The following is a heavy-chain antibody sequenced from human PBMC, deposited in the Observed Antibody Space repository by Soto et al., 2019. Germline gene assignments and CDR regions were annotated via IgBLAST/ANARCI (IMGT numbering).Heavy chain of an antibody. J-gene: IGHJ6*02. CDR2: IYYSGST. D-gene: IGHD3-3*01. Sequence: SETLSLTCTVSGGSISSSSYYWGWIRQPPGKGLEWIGSIYYSGSTYYSPSLKSRVTISVDTSKNQFSLKLSSVTAADTAVYYCARLGSTLGEDSRYYYYGMDVWGQGTTVTVSS. V-gene: IGHV4-39*01. CDR1: GGSISSSSYY. CDR3: ARLGSTLGEDSRYYYYGMDV.